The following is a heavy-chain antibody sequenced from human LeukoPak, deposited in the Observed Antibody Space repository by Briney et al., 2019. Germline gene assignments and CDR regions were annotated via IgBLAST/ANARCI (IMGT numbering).Heavy chain of an antibody. CDR3: AKSTGSTPTHTVDY. J-gene: IGHJ4*02. D-gene: IGHD2-21*01. V-gene: IGHV3-21*01. Sequence: GGSLRLSCAASGFTFSSYSMNWVRQAPGKGLEWVSSISSSSSYIYYAGSVKGRFTISRDNSKNTLYLQMNSLRAEDTAVYYCAKSTGSTPTHTVDYWGQGTLVTASS. CDR1: GFTFSSYS. CDR2: ISSSSSYI.